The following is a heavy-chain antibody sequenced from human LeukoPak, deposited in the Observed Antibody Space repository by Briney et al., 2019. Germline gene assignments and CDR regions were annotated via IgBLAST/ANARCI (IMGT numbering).Heavy chain of an antibody. CDR3: AKEGAKYGESRGGYFDY. CDR2: ISGSSGST. CDR1: GFTFSNYA. V-gene: IGHV3-23*01. Sequence: GGSPRLSCAASGFTFSNYAMSWVRQAPGKGLEWVSGISGSSGSTYYADSVKGRFTISRDDSKKTLYLQMNSLRAEDTAVYYCAKEGAKYGESRGGYFDYWGQGTLVTVSS. D-gene: IGHD4-17*01. J-gene: IGHJ4*02.